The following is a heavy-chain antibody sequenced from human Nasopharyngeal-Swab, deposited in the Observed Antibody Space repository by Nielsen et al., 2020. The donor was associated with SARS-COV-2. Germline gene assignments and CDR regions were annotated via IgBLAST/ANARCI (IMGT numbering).Heavy chain of an antibody. D-gene: IGHD3-10*01. CDR1: GFTFSSYG. CDR2: ISYDGNNK. J-gene: IGHJ4*02. Sequence: GGSLRLSCAASGFTFSSYGMHWVRQAPGKGLEWVALISYDGNNKYYADSVKGRFTISRDNSKNTLYLQMDSLRAEDTAVYYCARDQSLGELLAFDYWGQGTLVTVSS. CDR3: ARDQSLGELLAFDY. V-gene: IGHV3-30*03.